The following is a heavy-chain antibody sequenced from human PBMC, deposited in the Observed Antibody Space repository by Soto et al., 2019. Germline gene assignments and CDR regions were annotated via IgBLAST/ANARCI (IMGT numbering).Heavy chain of an antibody. V-gene: IGHV4-59*01. CDR1: GGSINNYY. CDR3: ARVRCSNGVCYNHS. CDR2: IYYSWYT. D-gene: IGHD2-8*01. J-gene: IGHJ4*02. Sequence: QVLLQESGPGLVKPSETLTLTCTVSGGSINNYYWSWIRQPPGKGLEWIGNIYYSWYTKNTPSLKSRVTISVDTSKNQFSPKLVSVTAAETAVYYCARVRCSNGVCYNHSWGQGILVAFSS.